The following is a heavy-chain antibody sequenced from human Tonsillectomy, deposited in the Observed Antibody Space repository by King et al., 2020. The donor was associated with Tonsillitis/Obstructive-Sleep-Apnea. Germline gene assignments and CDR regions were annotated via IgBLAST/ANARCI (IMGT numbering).Heavy chain of an antibody. CDR3: AREDYSNYVHYFDY. CDR1: GGSISTNW. J-gene: IGHJ4*02. D-gene: IGHD4-11*01. CDR2: IYHSGST. V-gene: IGHV4-4*02. Sequence: QLQESGPGPVKPSGTLSLTCAVSGGSISTNWWSWVRQPPGKGLEWIGEIYHSGSTNYNPSLKSRVTISVDKSKNQFSLKLSSVTAADTAVYYCAREDYSNYVHYFDYWGQGTLVTVSS.